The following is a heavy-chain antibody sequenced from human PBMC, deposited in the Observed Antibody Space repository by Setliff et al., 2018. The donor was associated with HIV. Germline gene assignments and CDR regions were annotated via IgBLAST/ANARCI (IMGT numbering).Heavy chain of an antibody. V-gene: IGHV4-39*01. D-gene: IGHD3-22*01. J-gene: IGHJ4*02. Sequence: SETLSLTCTVSGGSIKSSSDYWGWIRQPPGKGLEWIGTIYYSGSTYYNPSLKSRVTISVDTSKNQFSLKLSSVTAADTNVYYCARHSGLGGYYSPFDYWGPGTLVTVSS. CDR3: ARHSGLGGYYSPFDY. CDR2: IYYSGST. CDR1: GGSIKSSSDY.